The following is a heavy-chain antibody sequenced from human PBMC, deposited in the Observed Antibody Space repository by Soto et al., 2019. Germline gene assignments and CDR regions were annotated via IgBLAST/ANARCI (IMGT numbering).Heavy chain of an antibody. J-gene: IGHJ6*02. CDR1: GYSFTSYW. CDR3: ARLKQLQPSSGMDV. Sequence: PGESLKISCKASGYSFTSYWISWVRQMPGKGLEWMGRIDPSDSYIDYSPSFQGHVTVAVDKSTTTAYLQWSSLKASDTAIYYCARLKQLQPSSGMDVWGQGTTVTVSS. D-gene: IGHD4-4*01. V-gene: IGHV5-10-1*01. CDR2: IDPSDSYI.